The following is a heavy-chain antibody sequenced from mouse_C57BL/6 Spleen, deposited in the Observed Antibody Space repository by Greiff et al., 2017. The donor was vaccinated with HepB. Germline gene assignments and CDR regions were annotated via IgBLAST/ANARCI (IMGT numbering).Heavy chain of an antibody. CDR1: GYTFTSYW. V-gene: IGHV1-52*01. Sequence: VQLQQPGAELVRPGSSVKLSCKASGYTFTSYWMHWVKQRPIQGLEWIGNIDPSDSETHYNQKFKDKATLTVDKSSSTAYMQLSSLTSEDSAVYYCARGGNYYRGFAYWGQGTLVTVSA. CDR3: ARGGNYYRGFAY. CDR2: IDPSDSET. D-gene: IGHD1-1*01. J-gene: IGHJ3*01.